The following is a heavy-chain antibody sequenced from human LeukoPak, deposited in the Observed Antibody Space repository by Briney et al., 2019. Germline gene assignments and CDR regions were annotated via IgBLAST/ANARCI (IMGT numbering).Heavy chain of an antibody. V-gene: IGHV4-34*01. CDR2: INHSGST. CDR3: ARREYQLPPDY. J-gene: IGHJ4*02. D-gene: IGHD2-2*01. CDR1: GGSFSGYY. Sequence: SETLSLTCAVYGGSFSGYYWSWLRQPPGKGLEWVGEINHSGSTNYNPSLKSRVTISVDTSKNQFSLKLSSVTAADTAVYYCARREYQLPPDYWGQGTLVTVSS.